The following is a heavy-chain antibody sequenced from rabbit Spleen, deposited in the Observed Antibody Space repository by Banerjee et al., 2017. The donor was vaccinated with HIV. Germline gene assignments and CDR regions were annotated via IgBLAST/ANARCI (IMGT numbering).Heavy chain of an antibody. V-gene: IGHV1S43*01. CDR3: ARDGAGSSYFNL. D-gene: IGHD8-1*01. CDR1: GIDFSSWYY. Sequence: QSVEESGGDLVKPEGSLTLTCKVSGIDFSSWYYMCWVRQAPGKGLELIGCIYVNSGSTWYASWVNGRFTISRSTSLNTVDLKMTSLTAADTATYFCARDGAGSSYFNLWGPGTLVTVS. CDR2: IYVNSGST. J-gene: IGHJ4*01.